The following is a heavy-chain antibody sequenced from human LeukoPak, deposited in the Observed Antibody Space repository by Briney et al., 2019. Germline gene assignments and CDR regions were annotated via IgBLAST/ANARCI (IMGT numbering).Heavy chain of an antibody. CDR1: GYTFTGYY. CDR3: ARDRLEEIAALTRWAFDI. CDR2: INPNSGGT. D-gene: IGHD6-6*01. V-gene: IGHV1-2*02. Sequence: ASVKVSCKASGYTFTGYYMHWVRQAPGQGLEWMGWINPNSGGTNYAQKFQGRVTMTRDTSISTAYMELSRLRSDDTAVYYCARDRLEEIAALTRWAFDIWGQGTMVTVSS. J-gene: IGHJ3*02.